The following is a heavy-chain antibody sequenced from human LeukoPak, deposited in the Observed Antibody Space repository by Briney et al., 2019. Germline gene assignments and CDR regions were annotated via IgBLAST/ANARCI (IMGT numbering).Heavy chain of an antibody. D-gene: IGHD2-15*01. V-gene: IGHV3-30*03. J-gene: IGHJ4*02. Sequence: PRGSLRLSCAASGFTFSSYGMHWVRQAPGKGLEWVAVISYDGSNKYYADSVKGRFTISRDNSKNTLYLQMNSLRAEDTAVYYCAREGQVLVVVAATGYYFDYWGQGTLVTVSS. CDR3: AREGQVLVVVAATGYYFDY. CDR2: ISYDGSNK. CDR1: GFTFSSYG.